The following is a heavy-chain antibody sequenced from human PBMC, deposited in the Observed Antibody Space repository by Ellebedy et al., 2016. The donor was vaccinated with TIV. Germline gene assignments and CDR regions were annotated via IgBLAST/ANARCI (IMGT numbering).Heavy chain of an antibody. CDR1: GYSFTSQW. Sequence: GESLKISCKVSGYSFTSQWIGWVRQMPGKGLEWMGIVYPGDSDSRYSPSVQGQVTISADKSISTVYLQWNSLKASDTAMYYCARAVDSTTIVGGTYYFDSWGQGTLVTVSS. J-gene: IGHJ4*02. V-gene: IGHV5-51*01. CDR3: ARAVDSTTIVGGTYYFDS. CDR2: VYPGDSDS. D-gene: IGHD5-18*01.